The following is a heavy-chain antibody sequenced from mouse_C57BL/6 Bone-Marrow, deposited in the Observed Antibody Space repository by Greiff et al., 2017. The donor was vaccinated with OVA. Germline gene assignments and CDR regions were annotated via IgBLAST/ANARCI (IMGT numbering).Heavy chain of an antibody. Sequence: EVQLQQSGAELVRPGSSVKMSCKTSGYTFTSYGINWVKQRPGQGLEWIGYIYIGNGYTEYNEKFKGKATLTSDTSSSTAYMQLSSLTSEDSAIYFCARSPNYYGSPHWYFDVWGTGTTVTVSS. J-gene: IGHJ1*03. CDR3: ARSPNYYGSPHWYFDV. D-gene: IGHD1-1*01. CDR1: GYTFTSYG. CDR2: IYIGNGYT. V-gene: IGHV1-58*01.